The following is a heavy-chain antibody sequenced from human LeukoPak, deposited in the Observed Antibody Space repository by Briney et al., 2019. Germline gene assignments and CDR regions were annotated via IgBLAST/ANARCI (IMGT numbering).Heavy chain of an antibody. CDR1: GGSISSSNYY. CDR2: IYYSGST. CDR3: ARDTMVTSALDI. D-gene: IGHD5-18*01. J-gene: IGHJ3*02. V-gene: IGHV4-39*01. Sequence: SETLSLTCTVSGGSISSSNYYWGWIRQPPGKGLEWIGSIYYSGSTYYNPSLKSRVTISVDTSKNQFSLKLSSVTAADTAVYYCARDTMVTSALDIWGQGTMVTVSS.